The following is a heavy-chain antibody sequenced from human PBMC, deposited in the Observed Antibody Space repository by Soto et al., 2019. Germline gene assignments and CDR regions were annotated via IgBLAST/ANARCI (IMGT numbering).Heavy chain of an antibody. J-gene: IGHJ6*03. CDR3: ASLPYYYGSGSYVLPDYYYYMDV. CDR1: GFTFSSYS. CDR2: ISSSSSYI. D-gene: IGHD3-10*01. V-gene: IGHV3-21*01. Sequence: GGSLRLSCAASGFTFSSYSMNWVRQAPGKGLEWVPSISSSSSYIYYADSVKGRFTISRDNAKNSLYLQMNSLRAEDTAVYYCASLPYYYGSGSYVLPDYYYYMDVWGKGTTVTVSS.